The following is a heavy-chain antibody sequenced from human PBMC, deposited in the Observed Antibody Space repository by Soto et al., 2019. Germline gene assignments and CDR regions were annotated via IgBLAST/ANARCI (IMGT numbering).Heavy chain of an antibody. Sequence: GGSLRLSCAASGFTFSSYSMDWVRQAPGKGLEWVSFISSSSTYIHYADSVKGRFTIPRDDAKNSLYLQMNSLRAEDTAVYYCARGTGSKGMDVWGQGTTVTVSS. CDR2: ISSSSTYI. CDR3: ARGTGSKGMDV. J-gene: IGHJ6*02. V-gene: IGHV3-21*01. CDR1: GFTFSSYS. D-gene: IGHD4-4*01.